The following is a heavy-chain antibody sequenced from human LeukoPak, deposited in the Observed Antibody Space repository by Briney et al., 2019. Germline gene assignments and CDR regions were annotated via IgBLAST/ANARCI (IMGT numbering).Heavy chain of an antibody. CDR3: AKALRRGSSGRLFDY. CDR2: ISGSGGST. J-gene: IGHJ4*02. D-gene: IGHD6-19*01. Sequence: GGSLRLSCAASGFTFSSYAMSWVRQAPGKGLEWVSAISGSGGSTYYADSVKGRFTISRDNSKNTLYLQMNSLRAEDTAVDYFAKALRRGSSGRLFDYWGQGTLVPVSS. CDR1: GFTFSSYA. V-gene: IGHV3-23*01.